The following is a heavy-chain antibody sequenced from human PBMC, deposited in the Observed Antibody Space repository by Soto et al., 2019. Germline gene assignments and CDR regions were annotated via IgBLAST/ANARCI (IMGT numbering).Heavy chain of an antibody. Sequence: EVQLLDSGGGLVQPGGSLRLSCAASGFTFSNYVMTWVRQGPGKGLEWVSGISGSGSRSYYADSVKGRFTISRDNSKSTLYLQMNSLRAEDTAVYYCAKAYFVWSSEQPYYFDYWGQGTLVTVSS. D-gene: IGHD3-16*01. CDR2: ISGSGSRS. CDR1: GFTFSNYV. V-gene: IGHV3-23*01. CDR3: AKAYFVWSSEQPYYFDY. J-gene: IGHJ4*02.